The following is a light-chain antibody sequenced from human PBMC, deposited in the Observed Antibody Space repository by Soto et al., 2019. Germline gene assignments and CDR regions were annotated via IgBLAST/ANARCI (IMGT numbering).Light chain of an antibody. Sequence: ALTQPASVSLSPGQSITISRTGTSSDVGVHNYVSWYQQHPGKAPRLMIYDVNSRPSGVSSRFSGSKSGNTASLTISGLLAEDEADYYCSSYTSGSTLYVFGTGTKVTVL. CDR1: SSDVGVHNY. CDR3: SSYTSGSTLYV. V-gene: IGLV2-14*01. J-gene: IGLJ1*01. CDR2: DVN.